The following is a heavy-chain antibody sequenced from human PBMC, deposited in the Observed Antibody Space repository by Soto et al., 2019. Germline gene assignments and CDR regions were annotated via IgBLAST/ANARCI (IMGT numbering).Heavy chain of an antibody. D-gene: IGHD5-12*01. CDR1: GGSISSSSYY. CDR2: IYYSGST. V-gene: IGHV4-39*01. CDR3: ATTGGGYDFYYGMDV. Sequence: QLQLQESGPGLVKPSETLSLTCTVSGGSISSSSYYWGWIRQPPGKGLEWIGSIYYSGSTYYNPSLTRRVPISVDTSKNQFSLKLSSVTAADTAVYYCATTGGGYDFYYGMDVWGQGTTVTVSS. J-gene: IGHJ6*02.